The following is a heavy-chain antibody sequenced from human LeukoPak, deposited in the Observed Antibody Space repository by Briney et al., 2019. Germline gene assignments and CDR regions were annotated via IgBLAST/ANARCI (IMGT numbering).Heavy chain of an antibody. D-gene: IGHD5-12*01. V-gene: IGHV3-11*03. J-gene: IGHJ4*02. CDR3: ASSLDIMATMDY. CDR1: GFTFSDYY. CDR2: ISSSSSYT. Sequence: PGGSLRLSCAASGFTFSDYYMSWIRQAPGKGLEWVSYISSSSSYTNYADSVKGRFTISRDNAKNSLYLQMNSLRAEDTAVYYCASSLDIMATMDYWGQGTLVTVSS.